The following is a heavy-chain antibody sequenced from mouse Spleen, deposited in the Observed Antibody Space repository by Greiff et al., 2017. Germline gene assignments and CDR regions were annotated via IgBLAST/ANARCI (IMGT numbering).Heavy chain of an antibody. CDR2: IRLKSDNYAT. CDR3: TGYYDGSLDY. J-gene: IGHJ2*01. Sequence: EVQLVESGGGLVQPGGSMKLSCVASGFTFSNYWMNWVRQSPEKGLEWVAQIRLKSDNYATHYAESVKGRFTISRDDSKSSVYLQMNNLRAEDTGIYYCTGYYDGSLDYWGQGTTLTVSS. V-gene: IGHV6-3*01. D-gene: IGHD1-1*01. CDR1: GFTFSNYW.